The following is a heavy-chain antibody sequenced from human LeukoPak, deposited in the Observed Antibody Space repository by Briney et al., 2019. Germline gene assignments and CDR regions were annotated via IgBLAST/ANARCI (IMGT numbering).Heavy chain of an antibody. CDR2: INAGTGDT. D-gene: IGHD3-10*01. CDR3: AINYYGSASYYLLFDS. J-gene: IGHJ4*02. CDR1: GFTFTSYV. V-gene: IGHV1-3*01. Sequence: ASVKVSCKTSGFTFTSYVIHWVRQAPRQRLEWMGWINAGTGDTKNSQRFQGRVTITRDTSASTAYMELSGLRSEDTALYYCAINYYGSASYYLLFDSWGQGTLVTVSS.